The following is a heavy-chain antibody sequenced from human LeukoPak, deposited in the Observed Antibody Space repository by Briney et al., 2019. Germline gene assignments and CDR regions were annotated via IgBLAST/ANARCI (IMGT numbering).Heavy chain of an antibody. CDR2: IYYSGST. Sequence: PSETLSLTCTVSGGSISSSSYYWGWIRQPPGKGLEWIGSIYYSGSTYYNPSLKSRVTISVDTSKNQFSLKLSSVTAAGTAVYYCARDRRDGYNRLDYWGQGTLVTVSS. CDR3: ARDRRDGYNRLDY. J-gene: IGHJ4*02. CDR1: GGSISSSSYY. D-gene: IGHD5-24*01. V-gene: IGHV4-39*07.